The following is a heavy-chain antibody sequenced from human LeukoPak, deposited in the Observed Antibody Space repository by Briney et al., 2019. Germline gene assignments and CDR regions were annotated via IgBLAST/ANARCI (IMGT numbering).Heavy chain of an antibody. Sequence: GGSLRLSCAASGFTFSSYSMNWVRQAPGKGLEWVSSISSSSSYIYYADSVKGRFTISRDNAKNSLYLQMNSLKTEDTAVYYCTTDGTVTIDTIKYYYYYMDVWGKGTTVTVSS. CDR3: TTDGTVTIDTIKYYYYYMDV. CDR2: ISSSSSYI. V-gene: IGHV3-21*03. CDR1: GFTFSSYS. J-gene: IGHJ6*03. D-gene: IGHD4-17*01.